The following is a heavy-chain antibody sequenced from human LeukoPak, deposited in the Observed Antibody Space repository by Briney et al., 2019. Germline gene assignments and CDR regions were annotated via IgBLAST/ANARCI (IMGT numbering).Heavy chain of an antibody. Sequence: SETLSLTCAVYGGSFSGYYWSWIRQPPGKGLEWIGEINHSGSTNYNPSLKSRVTISVDTSKNQFSLKLSSVTAADTAVYHCARLYSGSYIYWGQGTLVTVSS. CDR1: GGSFSGYY. J-gene: IGHJ4*02. V-gene: IGHV4-34*01. CDR2: INHSGST. D-gene: IGHD1-26*01. CDR3: ARLYSGSYIY.